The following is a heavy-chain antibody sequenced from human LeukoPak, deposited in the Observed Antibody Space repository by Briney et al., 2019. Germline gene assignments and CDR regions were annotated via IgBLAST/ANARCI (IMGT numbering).Heavy chain of an antibody. CDR2: INPNSGGT. CDR1: GYTFTGYY. Sequence: ASVKVSCKASGYTFTGYYMHWVRQAPGQGLEWMGWINPNSGGTNYAQKFQGRVTMTRDTSISTAYMELSRLRSDDTAVYYCARTASSWSSRYYYYMDVWGKGTTVTVSS. J-gene: IGHJ6*03. D-gene: IGHD6-13*01. V-gene: IGHV1-2*02. CDR3: ARTASSWSSRYYYYMDV.